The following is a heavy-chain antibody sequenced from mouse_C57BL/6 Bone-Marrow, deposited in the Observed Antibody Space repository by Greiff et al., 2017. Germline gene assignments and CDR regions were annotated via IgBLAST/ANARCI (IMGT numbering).Heavy chain of an antibody. J-gene: IGHJ3*01. V-gene: IGHV1-81*01. Sequence: VQLQESGAELARPGASVKLSCKASGYTFTSYGISWVKQRTGQGLEWIGEIYPRSGNTYYNEKFKGKATLTADKSSSPAYMELRSLTSEDSAVYFCARENYYGSGTYWGQGTLVTVSA. D-gene: IGHD1-1*01. CDR1: GYTFTSYG. CDR2: IYPRSGNT. CDR3: ARENYYGSGTY.